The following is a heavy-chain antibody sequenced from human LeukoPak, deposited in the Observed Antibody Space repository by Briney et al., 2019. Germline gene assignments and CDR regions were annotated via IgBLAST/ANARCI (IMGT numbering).Heavy chain of an antibody. CDR2: TYYSGST. V-gene: IGHV4-61*08. J-gene: IGHJ3*02. Sequence: PSETLSLTCTVSGGSISSGGYYWSWIRQHPGKGPEWIGYTYYSGSTNYNPSLKSRVTISVDTSKNQFSLKLSSVTAADTAVYYCASGPVPTIFGANIWGQGTMVTVSS. CDR3: ASGPVPTIFGANI. CDR1: GGSISSGGYY. D-gene: IGHD3-3*01.